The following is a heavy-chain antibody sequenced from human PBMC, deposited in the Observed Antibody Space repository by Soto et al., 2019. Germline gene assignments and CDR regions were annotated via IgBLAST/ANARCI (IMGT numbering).Heavy chain of an antibody. Sequence: GSGPTLVNPTQTLTLTCTFSGFSLSTSGVGVGWIRQPPGKALEWLALIYWDDDKRYSPSLKSRLTITKDTSKNQVVLTMTNMDPVDTATYYCARSNASITGTSDYFDYWGQGTLVTVSS. CDR2: IYWDDDK. D-gene: IGHD1-20*01. CDR3: ARSNASITGTSDYFDY. CDR1: GFSLSTSGVG. V-gene: IGHV2-5*02. J-gene: IGHJ4*02.